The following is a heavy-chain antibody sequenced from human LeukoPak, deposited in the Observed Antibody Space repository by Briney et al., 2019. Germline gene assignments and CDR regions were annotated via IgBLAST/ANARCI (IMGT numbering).Heavy chain of an antibody. V-gene: IGHV3-23*01. J-gene: IGHJ4*02. CDR1: GFTFSSYA. CDR2: IGGSGGST. Sequence: GGSLRLSCAASGFTFSSYAMSWVRQAPGKGLEWVSSIGGSGGSTYYADSVKGRFTISRDNSKNTLYLQMNSLGAEDTAVYYCAKVETAAAATLRGFDYWGQGTLVTVSS. D-gene: IGHD6-13*01. CDR3: AKVETAAAATLRGFDY.